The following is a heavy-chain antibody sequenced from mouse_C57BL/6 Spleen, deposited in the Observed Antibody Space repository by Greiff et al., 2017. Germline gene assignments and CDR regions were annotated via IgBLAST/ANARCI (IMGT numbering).Heavy chain of an antibody. D-gene: IGHD1-1*01. CDR1: GYTFTSYW. CDR3: ARSGTTVEFDY. V-gene: IGHV1-64*01. Sequence: VQLQQSGAELARPGASVKLSCKASGYTFTSYWMHWVKQRPGQGLEWIGMIHPNSGSTNYNEKFKSKATLTVDKSSSTAYMQLSSLTSEDSAVYYCARSGTTVEFDYWGQGTTLTVSS. CDR2: IHPNSGST. J-gene: IGHJ2*01.